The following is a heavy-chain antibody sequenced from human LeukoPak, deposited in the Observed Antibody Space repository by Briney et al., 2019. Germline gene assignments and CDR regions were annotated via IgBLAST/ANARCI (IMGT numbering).Heavy chain of an antibody. D-gene: IGHD6-13*01. V-gene: IGHV3-23*01. Sequence: TGGSLRLSCAASGFTFSSYAMSWVRQAPGKGLEWVSAISGSGDSTYYADSVKGRFTISRDNSKNTLYLQMNSLRAEDTAVYYCARASSSWYHGYFDYWGQGTLVTVSS. J-gene: IGHJ4*02. CDR1: GFTFSSYA. CDR3: ARASSSWYHGYFDY. CDR2: ISGSGDST.